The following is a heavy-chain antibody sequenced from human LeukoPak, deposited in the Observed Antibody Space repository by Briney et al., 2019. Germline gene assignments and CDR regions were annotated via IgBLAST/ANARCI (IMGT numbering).Heavy chain of an antibody. J-gene: IGHJ4*02. CDR2: INPNSGDT. D-gene: IGHD3-22*01. CDR3: ARGPNFGDSTGYFYY. CDR1: GYTFTGYY. V-gene: IGHV1-2*02. Sequence: ASVKVSCKASGYTFTGYYMHWVRQAPGQGLEWMGWINPNSGDTNYAQRFQGRVTMTRDTSIRTAYMELSRLGSDDTAVYYCARGPNFGDSTGYFYYWGRGTLVTVSS.